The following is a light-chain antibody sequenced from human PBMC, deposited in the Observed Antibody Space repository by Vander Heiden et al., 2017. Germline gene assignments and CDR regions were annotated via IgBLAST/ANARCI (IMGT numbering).Light chain of an antibody. V-gene: IGLV1-44*01. CDR3: AVWDDSLNGGV. Sequence: QSVLTQPPSASGPPGQRVTISCSGSSSNIGTNPVNWYYQFPGTDPKLRIDSNNERPSGVSDRFSGSRSGTSASLAISGLQSEDEADDDCAVWDDSLNGGVVGGGTKLTVL. J-gene: IGLJ3*02. CDR1: SSNIGTNP. CDR2: SNN.